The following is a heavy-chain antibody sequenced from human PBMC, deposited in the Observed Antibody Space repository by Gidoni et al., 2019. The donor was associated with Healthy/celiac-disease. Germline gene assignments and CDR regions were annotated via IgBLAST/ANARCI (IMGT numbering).Heavy chain of an antibody. CDR1: GGTFRSYA. CDR2: IIPIFGTA. J-gene: IGHJ5*02. D-gene: IGHD3-22*01. V-gene: IGHV1-69*01. CDR3: ARDFSRYYYDSSGPNWFDP. Sequence: QVQLVQSGAEVKKPGSSVKVSCKASGGTFRSYAISWVRQAPGQGLEWMGGIIPIFGTANYAQKFQGRVTITADESTSTAYMELSSLRSEDTAVYYCARDFSRYYYDSSGPNWFDPWGQGTLVTVSS.